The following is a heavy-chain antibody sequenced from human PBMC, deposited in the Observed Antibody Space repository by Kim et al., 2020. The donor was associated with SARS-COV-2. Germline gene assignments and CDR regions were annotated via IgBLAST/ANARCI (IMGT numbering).Heavy chain of an antibody. V-gene: IGHV4-30-2*01. CDR1: GGSISSGGYS. CDR3: ARVNADYDFWSGLSYPRYYYYMDV. CDR2: IYHSGST. Sequence: SETLSLTCAVSGGSISSGGYSWSWIRQPPGKGLEWIGYIYHSGSTYYNPSLKSRVTISVDRSKNQFSLKLSSVTAADTAVYYCARVNADYDFWSGLSYPRYYYYMDVWGKGTTVTVSS. J-gene: IGHJ6*03. D-gene: IGHD3-3*01.